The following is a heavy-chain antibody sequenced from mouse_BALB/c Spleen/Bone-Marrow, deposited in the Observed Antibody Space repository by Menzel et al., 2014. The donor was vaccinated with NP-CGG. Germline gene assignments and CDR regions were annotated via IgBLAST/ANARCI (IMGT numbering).Heavy chain of an antibody. D-gene: IGHD2-4*01. CDR2: TSSGGSYT. J-gene: IGHJ3*01. CDR3: TRDDYDGAWFAY. V-gene: IGHV5-6-4*01. CDR1: GFTFSSYT. Sequence: EVQLVESGGGLVKPGGSLKLSCAASGFTFSSYTMSWVRQTPEKRLEWVATTSSGGSYTYYPDSVKGRFTISRDNAKNTLYLQMSSLKSEDTDMYYCTRDDYDGAWFAYWGQGTLVTVSA.